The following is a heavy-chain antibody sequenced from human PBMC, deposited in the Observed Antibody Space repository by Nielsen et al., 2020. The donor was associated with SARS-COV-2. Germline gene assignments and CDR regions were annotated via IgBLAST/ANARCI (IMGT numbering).Heavy chain of an antibody. V-gene: IGHV3-33*06. Sequence: GESLKISCAASGFTFSFYDIHWVRQAPGEGLEWVAVMWADGATEHYAESVKGRFTVSRDASENTVYLQMNSLRAADSAVYYCAKDLGPDAGYTVFNDYFDNWGQGTLVTVSS. CDR1: GFTFSFYD. CDR2: MWADGATE. CDR3: AKDLGPDAGYTVFNDYFDN. D-gene: IGHD5/OR15-5a*01. J-gene: IGHJ4*02.